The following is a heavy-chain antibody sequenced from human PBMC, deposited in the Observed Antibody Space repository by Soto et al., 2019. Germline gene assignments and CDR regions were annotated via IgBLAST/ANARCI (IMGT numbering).Heavy chain of an antibody. Sequence: PGGSLRLSCAASGFTFSSYWMHWVRQAPGKGLVWVSRINSDGSSTSYADSVKGRFTISRDNAKNTLYLQMNSLRAEDTAVYYCASCSSTSCFDKFDYWGQGTLVTVSS. CDR1: GFTFSSYW. J-gene: IGHJ4*02. D-gene: IGHD2-2*01. V-gene: IGHV3-74*01. CDR2: INSDGSST. CDR3: ASCSSTSCFDKFDY.